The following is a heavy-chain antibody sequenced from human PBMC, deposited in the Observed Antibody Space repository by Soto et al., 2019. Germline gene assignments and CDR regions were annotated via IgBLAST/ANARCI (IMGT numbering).Heavy chain of an antibody. CDR2: IDQDGSAM. J-gene: IGHJ4*02. CDR1: GFGFSDSW. Sequence: GGSLRLSCATSGFGFSDSWMSWVRQAPGKGPEWVANIDQDGSAMYYVDSVKGRFTISKDSAKKSLHLQMSSLRVEDTAVYYCAKGPRWGRGTLVTVSS. CDR3: AKGPR. V-gene: IGHV3-7*01.